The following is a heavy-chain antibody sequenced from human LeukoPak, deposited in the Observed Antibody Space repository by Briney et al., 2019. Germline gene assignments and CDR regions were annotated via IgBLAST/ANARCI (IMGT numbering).Heavy chain of an antibody. J-gene: IGHJ4*02. CDR3: ARTNWNSKPLTIDY. V-gene: IGHV4-59*01. CDR1: GGSISSNY. CDR2: IYYSGST. Sequence: SETLSLTCTVSGGSISSNYWSWIRQPPGKGLEWIGYIYYSGSTNYNPSLKSRVTISVDTSKNQFSLKLSSVTAADTAVYYCARTNWNSKPLTIDYWGQGTLVTVSS. D-gene: IGHD1/OR15-1a*01.